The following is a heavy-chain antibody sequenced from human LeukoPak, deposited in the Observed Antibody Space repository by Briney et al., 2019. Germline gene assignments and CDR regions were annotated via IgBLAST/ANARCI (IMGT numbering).Heavy chain of an antibody. V-gene: IGHV3-7*03. J-gene: IGHJ4*02. D-gene: IGHD1-26*01. CDR1: GFTFSSYW. CDR2: IKQDGNEK. Sequence: PGGSLRLSCAASGFTFSSYWMSWVRQAPGKGLEWVANIKQDGNEKYYVDSVKGRFTISRDNARNSLYLQMNSLRAEDTAIYYCAKEYTGTFSPFPSYFDNWGQGTLVTVSS. CDR3: AKEYTGTFSPFPSYFDN.